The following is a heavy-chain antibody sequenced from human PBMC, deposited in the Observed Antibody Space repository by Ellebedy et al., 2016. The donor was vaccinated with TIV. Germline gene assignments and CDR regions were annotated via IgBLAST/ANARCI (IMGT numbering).Heavy chain of an antibody. J-gene: IGHJ3*02. D-gene: IGHD2-2*01. Sequence: PGGSLRLSCAASGFTFSGFGMHRVRQAPGKGLEWVAVLSSDGNSEHYADSVKGRFTISRDNSKNTLYLQMNSLRDEDTAVYYCARRYCTISRCFAASWASLDMWGQGTMVTVSS. CDR2: LSSDGNSE. V-gene: IGHV3-30*03. CDR3: ARRYCTISRCFAASWASLDM. CDR1: GFTFSGFG.